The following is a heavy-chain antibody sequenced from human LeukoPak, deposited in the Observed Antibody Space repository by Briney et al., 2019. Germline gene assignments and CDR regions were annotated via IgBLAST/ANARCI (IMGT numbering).Heavy chain of an antibody. Sequence: SETLSLTCTVSDGPIRSHYWTWIRQSPVKGLEWIGDISNSGSTKYNPSLKSRVTISIDTFKSQISLRLSSVTAADTAVYYCGRDALVGYFSYYYIDVWGKGTTVTVSS. CDR3: GRDALVGYFSYYYIDV. J-gene: IGHJ6*03. CDR1: DGPIRSHY. D-gene: IGHD2-15*01. CDR2: ISNSGST. V-gene: IGHV4-59*11.